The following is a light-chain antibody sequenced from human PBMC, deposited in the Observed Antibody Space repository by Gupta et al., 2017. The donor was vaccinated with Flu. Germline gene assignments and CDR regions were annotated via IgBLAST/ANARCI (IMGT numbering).Light chain of an antibody. J-gene: IGLJ3*02. Sequence: TMACTETRSGVGGYKYISWYQQHPGKAPKLIIFDGINRHSGVTRSFSGSKSGKTAALIISALQAEEEEDYNCNSYTTPRSTLVLFGGGTKLTVL. V-gene: IGLV2-14*03. CDR3: NSYTTPRSTLVL. CDR2: DGI. CDR1: RSGVGGYKY.